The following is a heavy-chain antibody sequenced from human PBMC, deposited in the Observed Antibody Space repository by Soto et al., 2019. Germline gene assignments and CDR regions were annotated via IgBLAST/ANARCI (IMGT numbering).Heavy chain of an antibody. V-gene: IGHV3-74*01. Sequence: LSLSWAPSGFSFSDSWMHWVRQAPAKGLVWLSRIIGNGNGANYADFVKGRFTISRDNANNTLYLQINSLRAEETAVYYCAKDNCDILTGYPYYFDYWGHATLVTVSS. J-gene: IGHJ4*01. CDR1: GFSFSDSW. CDR2: IIGNGNGA. CDR3: AKDNCDILTGYPYYFDY. D-gene: IGHD3-9*01.